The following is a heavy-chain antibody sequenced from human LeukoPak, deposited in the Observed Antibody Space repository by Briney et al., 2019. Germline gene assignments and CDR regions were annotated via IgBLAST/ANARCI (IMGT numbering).Heavy chain of an antibody. Sequence: GESLKISCKGSGYSFTSYWIGWVRQMPGKGLEWMGIIYPGDSDTRYSPSFQGQVTISADKSISTAYVQWSSLKASDTAMYYYARGVGAPKPQRSKPADYWGQGTLVTVPS. V-gene: IGHV5-51*01. J-gene: IGHJ4*02. CDR1: GYSFTSYW. CDR2: IYPGDSDT. D-gene: IGHD1-26*01. CDR3: ARGVGAPKPQRSKPADY.